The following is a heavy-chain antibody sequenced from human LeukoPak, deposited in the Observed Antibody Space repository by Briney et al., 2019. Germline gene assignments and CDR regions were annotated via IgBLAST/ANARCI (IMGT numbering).Heavy chain of an antibody. J-gene: IGHJ4*02. Sequence: SETLSLTCAVYGGSFSGYYWSWIRQPPGKELEWIGNIYYSGSTNYNPSLKSRVTIPGDTSRNHFSLSLSSVTAADTAVYYCARRRRSNWAFDSWGQGTLVTVSS. CDR3: ARRRRSNWAFDS. V-gene: IGHV4-59*08. D-gene: IGHD1-1*01. CDR1: GGSFSGYY. CDR2: IYYSGST.